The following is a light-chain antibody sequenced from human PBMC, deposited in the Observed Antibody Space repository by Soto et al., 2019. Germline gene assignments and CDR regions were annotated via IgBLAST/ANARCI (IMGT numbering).Light chain of an antibody. Sequence: EIVLTQSPATLSLSPGERAALSCGARQSVSSNYLAWYQQKPGLAPRLLIYDASRRATGIPDRFSGSGSGADFILSISRLEPEDFAVYYCQQYGSSPWTFGQGIKVDIK. CDR2: DAS. CDR1: QSVSSNY. V-gene: IGKV3D-20*01. J-gene: IGKJ1*01. CDR3: QQYGSSPWT.